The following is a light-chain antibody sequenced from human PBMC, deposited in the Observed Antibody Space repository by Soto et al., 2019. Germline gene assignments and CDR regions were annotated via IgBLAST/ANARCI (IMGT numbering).Light chain of an antibody. Sequence: DIQMTQSPSFLSASVGDRVTLTCRASQSIINFLNWYQQKPGKAPRLLIYAASSLQSGVPFKFSGSGSGTDFTLTISNLQPEDFATYYCQRSYSVPLTFGGGTKVDIK. CDR3: QRSYSVPLT. V-gene: IGKV1-39*01. CDR2: AAS. CDR1: QSIINF. J-gene: IGKJ4*01.